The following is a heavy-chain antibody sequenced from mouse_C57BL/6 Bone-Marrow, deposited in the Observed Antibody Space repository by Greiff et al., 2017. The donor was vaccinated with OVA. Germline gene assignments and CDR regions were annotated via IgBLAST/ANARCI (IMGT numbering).Heavy chain of an antibody. J-gene: IGHJ2*01. CDR2: ISDGGSYT. Sequence: EVKVVESGGGLVKPGGSLKLSCAASGFTFSSYAMSWVRQTPERRLEWVATISDGGSYTYYPDNVKGRFTISRDNAKNNLYLQMSQLRSEDTAMYYCARDQLTGSREYDVDKWGQGTTLTVSS. CDR3: ARDQLTGSREYDVDK. CDR1: GFTFSSYA. V-gene: IGHV5-4*01. D-gene: IGHD2-14*01.